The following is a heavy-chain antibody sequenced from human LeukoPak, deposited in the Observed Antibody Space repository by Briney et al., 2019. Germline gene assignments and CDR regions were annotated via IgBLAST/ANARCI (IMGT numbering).Heavy chain of an antibody. J-gene: IGHJ4*02. V-gene: IGHV1-2*02. CDR1: GYTFTGYY. Sequence: ASVKVSCKASGYTFTGYYMHWVREAPGQGLEWMGWINPNSGGTNYAQKFQGRVTMTRDTSISTTYMEVSRLRSDDTAVYYCARELNYDSSGYYFDYWGQRTLVTVSS. CDR2: INPNSGGT. D-gene: IGHD3-22*01. CDR3: ARELNYDSSGYYFDY.